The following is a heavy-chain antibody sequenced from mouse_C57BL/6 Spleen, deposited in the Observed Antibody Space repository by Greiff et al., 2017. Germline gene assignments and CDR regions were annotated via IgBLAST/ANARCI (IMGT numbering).Heavy chain of an antibody. CDR2: IDPANGNT. Sequence: DVQLQESVAELVRPGASVKLSCTASGFNIKNTYMHWVKQRPEQGLEWIGRIDPANGNTKYAPKFQGKATITADTSSNTAYLQLSSLTSEDTAIYYCARDYYGSSWGFAYWGQGTLVTVSA. D-gene: IGHD1-1*01. CDR3: ARDYYGSSWGFAY. CDR1: GFNIKNTY. V-gene: IGHV14-3*01. J-gene: IGHJ3*01.